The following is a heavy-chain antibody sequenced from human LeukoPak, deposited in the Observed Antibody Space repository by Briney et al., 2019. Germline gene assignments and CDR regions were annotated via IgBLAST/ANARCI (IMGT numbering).Heavy chain of an antibody. CDR2: IIPILGIA. CDR1: GYTFTSYG. Sequence: GASVKVSCKASGYTFTSYGISWVRQAPGQGLEWMGRIIPILGIANYAQKFQGRVTITADKSTSTAYMELSSLRSEDTAVYYCARDSQTGTWIQLYTLAGWFDPWGQGTLVTVSS. CDR3: ARDSQTGTWIQLYTLAGWFDP. J-gene: IGHJ5*02. V-gene: IGHV1-69*04. D-gene: IGHD5-18*01.